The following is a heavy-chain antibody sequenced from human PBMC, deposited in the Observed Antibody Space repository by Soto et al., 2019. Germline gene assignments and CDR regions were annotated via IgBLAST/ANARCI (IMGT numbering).Heavy chain of an antibody. CDR2: IIPIFGTA. CDR1: GGTFSSYA. J-gene: IGHJ4*02. Sequence: QVQLVQSGAEVKKPGSSVKVSCKASGGTFSSYAISWVRQAPGQGLEWMGGIIPIFGTANYAQKFQGRVTITADESTSTAYMELSSLRSEDTAVYYCARGGDGGMTTVVMSPYDFDYRGQGTLVTVSS. CDR3: ARGGDGGMTTVVMSPYDFDY. V-gene: IGHV1-69*12. D-gene: IGHD4-17*01.